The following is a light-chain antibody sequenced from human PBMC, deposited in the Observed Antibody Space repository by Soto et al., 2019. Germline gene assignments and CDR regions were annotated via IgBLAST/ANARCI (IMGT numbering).Light chain of an antibody. CDR1: TSDVGGFDF. V-gene: IGLV2-14*01. J-gene: IGLJ2*01. CDR3: SSFTSISTRV. CDR2: AVT. Sequence: QSALTQPASVSGSPGQSITISCTGTTSDVGGFDFVSWYQQHEGEAPTLILYAVTKRPSAVSSRFSGSKSANTASLSISGLQPEDEADDYCSSFTSISTRVFGGGTKVTVL.